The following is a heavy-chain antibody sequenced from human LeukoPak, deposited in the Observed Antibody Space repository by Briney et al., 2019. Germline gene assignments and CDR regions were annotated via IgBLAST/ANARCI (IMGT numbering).Heavy chain of an antibody. J-gene: IGHJ5*02. CDR2: IIPIFGTA. Sequence: ASVKVSCKASGGTFSSYAISWVRQAPGQGLEWMGGIIPIFGTANYARKFQGRVTITADESTSTAYMELSSLRSEDTAVYYCARALSFSNWFDPWGQGTLVTVSS. CDR3: ARALSFSNWFDP. CDR1: GGTFSSYA. D-gene: IGHD2/OR15-2a*01. V-gene: IGHV1-69*13.